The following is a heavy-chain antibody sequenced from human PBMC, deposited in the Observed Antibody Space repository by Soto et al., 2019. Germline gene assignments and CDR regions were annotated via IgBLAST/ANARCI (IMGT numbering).Heavy chain of an antibody. CDR1: GFTFSNFW. V-gene: IGHV3-7*01. CDR3: XXXXXXXTRDER. J-gene: IGHJ4*02. Sequence: EVQLVESGGGLVQPGGSLRLSCSASGFTFSNFWMSWVRQAPGLGLQWVACIRTDGSETFYVDSVKGRFTVSRDNXXXXXXXXXXXXXXXXXXXXXXXXXXXXXTRDERWGQGTLVTVSS. CDR2: IRTDGSET. D-gene: IGHD1-1*01.